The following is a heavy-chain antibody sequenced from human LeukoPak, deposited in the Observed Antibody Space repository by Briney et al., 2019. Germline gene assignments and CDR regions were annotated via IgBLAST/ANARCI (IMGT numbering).Heavy chain of an antibody. D-gene: IGHD5-24*01. CDR1: GFPFSSYW. J-gene: IGHJ4*02. CDR2: VKQDGSKK. CDR3: TRVGYIDEGIDY. Sequence: GGSLRLSCVASGFPFSSYWMTWVRQAPGKGLEWVANVKQDGSKKSYVDSVKGRFTISRDNAKNSLYLQMNSLRAEDTAIYYCTRVGYIDEGIDYWGQGTLVTVSS. V-gene: IGHV3-7*04.